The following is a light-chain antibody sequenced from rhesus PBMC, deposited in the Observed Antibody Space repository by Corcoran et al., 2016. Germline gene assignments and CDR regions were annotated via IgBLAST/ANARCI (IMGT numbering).Light chain of an antibody. V-gene: IGKV2-78*01. Sequence: DIVMTQTPLSLPVTPGEPASISCRSSQSLLHSNGYTYLFWYLQKPGQSPQLLIYLGSNRASGVPERFSGRGSGTDFTLKISRVEADDVGVYYCLQDIQLPYSFGQGTKVEIK. CDR1: QSLLHSNGYTY. CDR3: LQDIQLPYS. J-gene: IGKJ2*01. CDR2: LGS.